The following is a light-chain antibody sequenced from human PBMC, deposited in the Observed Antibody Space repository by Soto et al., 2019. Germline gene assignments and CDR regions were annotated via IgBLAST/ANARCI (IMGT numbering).Light chain of an antibody. CDR1: QSVSSN. V-gene: IGKV3-15*01. J-gene: IGKJ4*01. Sequence: EIVMTQSPATLSVSPGERATLSCRASQSVSSNLAWYQQKPGQAPRLLIYGASTRATGIPARFSGSGSGTEFTLTISSLQSEDFAVYYCQQCNNWITFGGGTKVDIK. CDR3: QQCNNWIT. CDR2: GAS.